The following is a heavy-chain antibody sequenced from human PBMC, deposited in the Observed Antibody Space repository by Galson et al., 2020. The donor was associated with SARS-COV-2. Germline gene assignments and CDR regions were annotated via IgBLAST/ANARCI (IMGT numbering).Heavy chain of an antibody. Sequence: ASVKVSCKVSGYTLTELSMHWVRQAPGKGLEWMGGFDPEDGETIYAQKFQGRVTMTEDTSTDTAYMELSSLRSEDTAVYYCATAPPYCSGGNCYYWFDPWGQGTLVTVSS. J-gene: IGHJ5*02. CDR1: GYTLTELS. D-gene: IGHD2-15*01. CDR3: ATAPPYCSGGNCYYWFDP. CDR2: FDPEDGET. V-gene: IGHV1-24*01.